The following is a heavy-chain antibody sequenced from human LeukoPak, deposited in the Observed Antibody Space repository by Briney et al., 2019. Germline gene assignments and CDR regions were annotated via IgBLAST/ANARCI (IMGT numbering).Heavy chain of an antibody. CDR1: GGSISSGGYY. D-gene: IGHD5-18*01. CDR3: ARASYGHLDY. V-gene: IGHV4-31*03. CDR2: IYYSGST. J-gene: IGHJ4*02. Sequence: SEALSLTCTVSGGSISSGGYYWSWIRQHPGKGLEWIGYIYYSGSTYYNPSLKSRVTISVDTSKNQFSLKLSSVTAADTAVYYCARASYGHLDYWGQGTLVTVSS.